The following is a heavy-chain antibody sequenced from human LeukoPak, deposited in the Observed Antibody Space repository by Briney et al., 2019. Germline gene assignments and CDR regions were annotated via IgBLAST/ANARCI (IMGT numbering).Heavy chain of an antibody. CDR3: ARDGHLSYQSIWMFPDY. Sequence: ASVKVSCKASGFTFTDYYMHLVRQAPGQGLEWMGWINPNSGGTNYAQKFQGTVTMTRDTSISTAYMELSRLRSDDTAVYYCARDGHLSYQSIWMFPDYWGQGTRVTVSS. CDR2: INPNSGGT. V-gene: IGHV1-2*02. D-gene: IGHD1-1*01. J-gene: IGHJ4*02. CDR1: GFTFTDYY.